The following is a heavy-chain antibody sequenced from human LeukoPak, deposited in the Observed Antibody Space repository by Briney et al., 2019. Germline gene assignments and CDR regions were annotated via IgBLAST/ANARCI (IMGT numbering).Heavy chain of an antibody. V-gene: IGHV3-21*01. CDR2: ISSSSSYI. CDR3: ATHHKYSTPG. J-gene: IGHJ4*02. CDR1: GFTFSSYS. D-gene: IGHD6-6*01. Sequence: GGSLRLSCAASGFTFSSYSMNWVRQAPGKWLEWVSSISSSSSYIYYADSVKGRFTISRDNAKNSLYLQMNSLRAEDTAVYYCATHHKYSTPGWGQGTLVTVSS.